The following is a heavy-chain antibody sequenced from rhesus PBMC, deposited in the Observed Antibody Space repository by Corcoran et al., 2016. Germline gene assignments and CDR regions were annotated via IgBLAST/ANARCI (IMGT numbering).Heavy chain of an antibody. J-gene: IGHJ5-2*02. V-gene: IGHV1-138*01. CDR3: ARARSFALDV. Sequence: QVQLVQSGAEVKKPGASVKVSCKASGYPFPDYYIHWLRQAPGQGREWRGRINQKTGGTDYAQKVQDRVTMTRDTSTSTAYMELSSLRSEDTAVYYCARARSFALDVWGRGVLVTVSS. CDR1: GYPFPDYY. CDR2: INQKTGGT.